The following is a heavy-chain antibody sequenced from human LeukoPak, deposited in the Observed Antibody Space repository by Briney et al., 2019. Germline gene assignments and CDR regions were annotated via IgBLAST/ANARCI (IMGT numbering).Heavy chain of an antibody. D-gene: IGHD6-13*01. Sequence: GASVKVSCKPSGYTLTSYGISWVRQAPGQGLEWMGWISAYNGNTNYAQKLQGTVTMTTDTSTSTAYMELRSLRSDDTAVYYCARDWIAAARGPYGMDVWGQGTTVTVSS. CDR3: ARDWIAAARGPYGMDV. CDR2: ISAYNGNT. CDR1: GYTLTSYG. J-gene: IGHJ6*02. V-gene: IGHV1-18*01.